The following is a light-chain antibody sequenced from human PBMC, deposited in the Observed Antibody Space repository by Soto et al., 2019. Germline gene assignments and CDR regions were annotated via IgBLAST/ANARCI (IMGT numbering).Light chain of an antibody. Sequence: DIQMTQSPSTLSASVGDRVTITCRASQSIGTWLAWYQQKPGKAPKVLIHKASSLERGVPSRFSGSGSGTEFTLTISSLQPDDFATYYCQQYNIYPYTFGQGTKVEIK. CDR2: KAS. CDR1: QSIGTW. J-gene: IGKJ2*01. CDR3: QQYNIYPYT. V-gene: IGKV1-5*03.